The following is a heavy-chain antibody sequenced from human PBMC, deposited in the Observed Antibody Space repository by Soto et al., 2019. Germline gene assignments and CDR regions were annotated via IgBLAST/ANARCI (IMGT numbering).Heavy chain of an antibody. D-gene: IGHD2-2*01. CDR1: GFTFSSYA. Sequence: GGSLRLSCAASGFTFSSYAMSWVRQAPGKGLEWVSAISGSGGSTYYADSVKGRFTISRDNSKNTLYLQMNSLRAEDTAVYYCAKPQDIVVVPAAHKNFDYWGQGTLVTVSS. CDR3: AKPQDIVVVPAAHKNFDY. J-gene: IGHJ4*02. V-gene: IGHV3-23*01. CDR2: ISGSGGST.